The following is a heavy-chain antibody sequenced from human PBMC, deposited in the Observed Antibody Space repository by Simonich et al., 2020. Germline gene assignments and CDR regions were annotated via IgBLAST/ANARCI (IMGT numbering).Heavy chain of an antibody. V-gene: IGHV1-18*01. J-gene: IGHJ4*02. Sequence: QVQLVQSGAEVKKPGASVKVSCKASGYTFTSYGISWVRQAPGQGLEWMGWNNAYKGNKNYAQKIQGRVTMTTDTSTSTAYMELRSLRSDDTAVYYCARASRGTWWYYYFDYWGQGTLVTVSS. CDR3: ARASRGTWWYYYFDY. CDR2: NNAYKGNK. D-gene: IGHD2-15*01. CDR1: GYTFTSYG.